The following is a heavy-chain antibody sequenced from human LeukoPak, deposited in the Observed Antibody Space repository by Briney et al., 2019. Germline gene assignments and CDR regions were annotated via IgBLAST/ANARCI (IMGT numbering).Heavy chain of an antibody. CDR3: ARAQAQWLASFDY. Sequence: GASVKVSCKASGGTFSSYGISWVRQAPGQGLEWMGWISAYNGNTNYAQKLQGRVTMTTDTSTSTAYMELRSLRSDDTAVHYCARAQAQWLASFDYWGQGTLVTVSS. J-gene: IGHJ4*02. D-gene: IGHD6-19*01. CDR2: ISAYNGNT. CDR1: GGTFSSYG. V-gene: IGHV1-18*01.